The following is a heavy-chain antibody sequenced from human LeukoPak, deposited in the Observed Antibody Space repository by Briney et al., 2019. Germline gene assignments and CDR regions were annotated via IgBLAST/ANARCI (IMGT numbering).Heavy chain of an antibody. V-gene: IGHV4-59*08. CDR1: VRSISSYY. CDR3: ARGGDAFDI. Sequence: KPSETLSLTCTVSVRSISSYYWSWIRQPPGRGLEWIGYIYYSGSTNYNPSLKSRATISVDTSKNQFSLKLSSVTAADTAVYYCARGGDAFDIWGQGTMVTVSS. CDR2: IYYSGST. J-gene: IGHJ3*02.